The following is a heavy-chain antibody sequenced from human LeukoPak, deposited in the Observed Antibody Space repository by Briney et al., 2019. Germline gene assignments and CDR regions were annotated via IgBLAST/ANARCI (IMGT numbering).Heavy chain of an antibody. Sequence: SETLSLTCTVSGGSISSHYWSWIRQPPGKGLEWIGYIYYSWSTNYNPPLKSRSTISVDTSKNQFSLKLSSVTAADTAVYYCARAGITIFGVVSEGFDPWGQGTLVTVSS. J-gene: IGHJ5*02. V-gene: IGHV4-59*11. CDR1: GGSISSHY. CDR2: IYYSWST. CDR3: ARAGITIFGVVSEGFDP. D-gene: IGHD3-3*01.